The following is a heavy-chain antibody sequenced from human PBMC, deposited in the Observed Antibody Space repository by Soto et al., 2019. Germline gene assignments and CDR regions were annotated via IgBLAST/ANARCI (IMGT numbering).Heavy chain of an antibody. D-gene: IGHD1-26*01. CDR2: IYSGGST. Sequence: EVQLVESGGGLIQPGGSLRLSCAASGFTVSSNYMSWVRQAPGKGLEWVSVIYSGGSTYYADSVKGRFTIARDNSKITVHLQMNSLRAEDTAVYYCAREWELPNYYGMDVWGQGTTVSVSS. V-gene: IGHV3-53*01. CDR1: GFTVSSNY. CDR3: AREWELPNYYGMDV. J-gene: IGHJ6*02.